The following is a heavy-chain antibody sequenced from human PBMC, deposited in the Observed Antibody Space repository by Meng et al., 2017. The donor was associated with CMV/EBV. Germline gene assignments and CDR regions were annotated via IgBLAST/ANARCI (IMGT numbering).Heavy chain of an antibody. CDR3: AKGVYSNYDAPFDY. CDR1: GFTFDDYA. J-gene: IGHJ4*02. Sequence: GGSLRLSCAASGFTFDDYAMHWVRQGPGKGLEWVSGISWNSGSIVYADSVMGRFTISRDNAKNSLYLQMNSLRDEDMALYHCAKGVYSNYDAPFDYWGQGILVTVSS. V-gene: IGHV3-9*03. CDR2: ISWNSGSI. D-gene: IGHD4-11*01.